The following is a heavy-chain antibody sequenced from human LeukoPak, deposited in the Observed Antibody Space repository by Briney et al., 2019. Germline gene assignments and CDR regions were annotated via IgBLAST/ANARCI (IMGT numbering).Heavy chain of an antibody. CDR3: ARDPLIAVAGTRNYYYYGMDV. CDR1: GFTFSDYY. J-gene: IGHJ6*02. CDR2: ISSSGSTI. V-gene: IGHV3-11*01. D-gene: IGHD6-19*01. Sequence: GGSLRLSCAASGFTFSDYYMSWIRQAPGKGLEWVSYISSSGSTIYYADSVKGRFTISRDNAKNSLYLQMNSLRAEDTAVYYCARDPLIAVAGTRNYYYYGMDVWGQGTTVTVSS.